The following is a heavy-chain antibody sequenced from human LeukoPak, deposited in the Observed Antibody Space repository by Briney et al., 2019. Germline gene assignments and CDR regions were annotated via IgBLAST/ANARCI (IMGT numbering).Heavy chain of an antibody. CDR1: GYTFTSYD. D-gene: IGHD3-22*01. CDR2: MNPNSGNT. J-gene: IGHJ4*02. Sequence: ASVKVSCKASGYTFTSYDINWVRQATGQGLEWMGWMNPNSGNTGYAQKFQGRVTMTRNTSISTAYMELSSLRSEDTAVYYCARAKRRITMIVVVITGYYFDYWGQGTLVTVSS. V-gene: IGHV1-8*01. CDR3: ARAKRRITMIVVVITGYYFDY.